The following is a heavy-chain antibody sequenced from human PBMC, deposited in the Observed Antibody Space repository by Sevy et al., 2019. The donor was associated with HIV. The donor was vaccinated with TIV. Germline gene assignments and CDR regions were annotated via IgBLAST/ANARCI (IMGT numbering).Heavy chain of an antibody. CDR1: GFTNDFW. D-gene: IGHD5-18*01. V-gene: IGHV3-7*01. CDR3: TRDRSYGYFDS. J-gene: IGHJ4*02. Sequence: GGSLRLSCSASGFTNDFWMSWVRQAPGKALEWVANIKQDGSEMFYVDFVEGRFIISRCNAKNSIYLQMNTLRVEDTAVYYCTRDRSYGYFDSWGQGTLVTVSS. CDR2: IKQDGSEM.